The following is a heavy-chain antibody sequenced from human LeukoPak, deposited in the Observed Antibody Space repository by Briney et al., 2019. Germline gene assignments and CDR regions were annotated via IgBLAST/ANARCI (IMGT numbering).Heavy chain of an antibody. V-gene: IGHV4-59*01. CDR2: VHNTGGT. CDR1: GGSMSRFY. D-gene: IGHD1-26*01. J-gene: IGHJ6*02. CDR3: ARGSGIVGAYFYYYGMDV. Sequence: SETLSLTCSISGGSMSRFYWTWIRQPPGKGLEWIGYVHNTGGTNYNPSLKSRVTIAVNTSKNQFSLKLSSVVAADTAVYYCARGSGIVGAYFYYYGMDVWGQGTTVTVSS.